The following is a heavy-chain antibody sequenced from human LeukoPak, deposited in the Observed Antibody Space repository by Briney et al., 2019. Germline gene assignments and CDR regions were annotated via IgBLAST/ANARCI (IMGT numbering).Heavy chain of an antibody. V-gene: IGHV1-2*02. CDR1: GYTFTGYY. CDR2: HNPNSGGT. D-gene: IGHD6-19*01. CDR3: ARDLRIAVPALGY. Sequence: ASVKVSCKTSGYTFTGYYIHWVRQAPGQGLEWMGWHNPNSGGTNYAQKFQGRVTMTRDTSIGTAYMELRSLRSDDTAVYYCARDLRIAVPALGYWGQGTLVTVSS. J-gene: IGHJ4*02.